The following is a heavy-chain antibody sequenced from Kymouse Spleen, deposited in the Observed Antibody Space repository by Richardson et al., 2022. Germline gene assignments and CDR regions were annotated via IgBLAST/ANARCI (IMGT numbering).Heavy chain of an antibody. Sequence: QVQLVESGGGVVQPGRSLRLSCAASGFTFSSYGMHWVRQAPGKGLEWVAVIWYDGSNKYYADSVKGRFTISRDNSKNTLYLQMNSLRAEDTAVYYCAREGLNYYGSGSYFDYWGQGTLVTVSS. CDR1: GFTFSSYG. V-gene: IGHV3-33*01. J-gene: IGHJ4*02. CDR3: AREGLNYYGSGSYFDY. D-gene: IGHD3-10*01. CDR2: IWYDGSNK.